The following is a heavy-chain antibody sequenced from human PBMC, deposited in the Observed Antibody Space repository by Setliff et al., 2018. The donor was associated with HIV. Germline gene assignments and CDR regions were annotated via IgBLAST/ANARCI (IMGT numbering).Heavy chain of an antibody. J-gene: IGHJ4*02. D-gene: IGHD1-20*01. V-gene: IGHV4-39*07. CDR3: ATWGRNNWNYFSY. Sequence: SETLSLTCTVSGGSISSSNYYRGWIRQPPGKGLEWIGNIYYSGSTYYNPSLKGRVTISVDTSKNQFSLELSSVTAADTAVYYCATWGRNNWNYFSYWGQGTLVTVSS. CDR2: IYYSGST. CDR1: GGSISSSNYY.